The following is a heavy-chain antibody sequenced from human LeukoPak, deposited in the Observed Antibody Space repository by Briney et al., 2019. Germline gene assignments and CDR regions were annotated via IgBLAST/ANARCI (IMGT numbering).Heavy chain of an antibody. CDR2: INHSGST. J-gene: IGHJ4*02. D-gene: IGHD4-17*01. CDR1: GASISSGGYS. V-gene: IGHV4-30-2*01. Sequence: SQTLSLTCAVSGASISSGGYSWNWIRQPPGKGLEWIGCINHSGSTNYNPSLKSRVTISVDTSKNQFSLKLSSVTAADTAVYYCARGVTILPFDYWGQGTLVTVSS. CDR3: ARGVTILPFDY.